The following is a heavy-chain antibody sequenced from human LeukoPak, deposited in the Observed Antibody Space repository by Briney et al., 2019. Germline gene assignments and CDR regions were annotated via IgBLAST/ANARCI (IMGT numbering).Heavy chain of an antibody. CDR2: FYHSGIT. J-gene: IGHJ5*02. CDR3: ARGDAHYVVFGYDRRGWFDP. V-gene: IGHV4-38-2*02. D-gene: IGHD3-16*01. CDR1: GYSISSGYF. Sequence: KTSETLSLTCTVSGYSISSGYFWGWIRQPPGKGLEWIWSFYHSGITYYNPSLKSRVTISVEMSKNKFSLKLSSVTAADTAVYYCARGDAHYVVFGYDRRGWFDPLGQGTLVIVSS.